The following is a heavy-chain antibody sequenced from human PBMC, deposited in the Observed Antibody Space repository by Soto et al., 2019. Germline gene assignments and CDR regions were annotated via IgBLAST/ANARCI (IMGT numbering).Heavy chain of an antibody. CDR1: GGSFSGYY. Sequence: KASETLSLTCAVYGGSFSGYYWSWIRQPPGKGLEWIGEINHSGSTNYNPSLKSRVTISVDTSKNQFSLKLSSVTAADTAVYYCARGLAVPKRWNGDYYYYGMDVWGQGTTVTVSS. CDR3: ARGLAVPKRWNGDYYYYGMDV. CDR2: INHSGST. V-gene: IGHV4-34*01. D-gene: IGHD1-1*01. J-gene: IGHJ6*02.